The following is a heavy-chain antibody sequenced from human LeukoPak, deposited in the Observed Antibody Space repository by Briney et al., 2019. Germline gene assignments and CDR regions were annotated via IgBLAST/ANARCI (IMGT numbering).Heavy chain of an antibody. Sequence: GGSLRLSCAASGFTVSSNYMSWVRQAPGKGLEWVSSISSSSSYIYYADSVKGRFTISRDNAKNSLYLQMNSLRAEDTAVYYCARDLSTFYYYYMDVWGKGTTVTVSS. D-gene: IGHD2/OR15-2a*01. CDR2: ISSSSSYI. V-gene: IGHV3-21*01. J-gene: IGHJ6*03. CDR1: GFTVSSNY. CDR3: ARDLSTFYYYYMDV.